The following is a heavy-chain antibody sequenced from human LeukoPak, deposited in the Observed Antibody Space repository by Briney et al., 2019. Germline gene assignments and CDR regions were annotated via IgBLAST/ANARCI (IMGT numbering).Heavy chain of an antibody. CDR1: GLTFSSYG. J-gene: IGHJ4*02. D-gene: IGHD3-22*01. CDR3: AKGCDSSGYCPLDY. CDR2: ISNDGSNK. Sequence: GGSLRLTCAASGLTFSSYGMHWVRQAPGKGLEWVAVISNDGSNKYYVDSVKGRFSISRDNSKNTLYLQMNSLRAEDTAVYYCAKGCDSSGYCPLDYWGQGTLVTVPS. V-gene: IGHV3-30*18.